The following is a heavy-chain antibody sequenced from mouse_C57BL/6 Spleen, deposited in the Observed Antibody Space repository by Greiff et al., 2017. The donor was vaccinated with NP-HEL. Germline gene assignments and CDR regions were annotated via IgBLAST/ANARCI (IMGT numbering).Heavy chain of an antibody. CDR3: ARNPDYDDYYAMDY. CDR1: GFSLTSYG. CDR2: IWSGGST. D-gene: IGHD2-4*01. J-gene: IGHJ4*01. V-gene: IGHV2-2*01. Sequence: QVQLKESGPGLVQPSQSLSITCTVSGFSLTSYGVHWVRQSPGKGLEWLGVIWSGGSTDYNAAFISRLSISKDNSKSQVFFKMNSLQADDTAIYYCARNPDYDDYYAMDYWGQGTSVTVSS.